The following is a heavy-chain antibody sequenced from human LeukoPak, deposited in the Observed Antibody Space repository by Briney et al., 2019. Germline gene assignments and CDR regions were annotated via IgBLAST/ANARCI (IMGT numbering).Heavy chain of an antibody. V-gene: IGHV4-34*01. CDR2: INHSGST. Sequence: LETLSLTCAVYGGSFSGYYWSWIRQPPGKGLEWIGEINHSGSTNYNPSLKSRVTISVDTSKNQFSLKLSSVTAADTAVYYCARGLCSSTSCFKWAYYYYGMDVWGQGTTVTVSS. D-gene: IGHD2-2*01. CDR1: GGSFSGYY. CDR3: ARGLCSSTSCFKWAYYYYGMDV. J-gene: IGHJ6*02.